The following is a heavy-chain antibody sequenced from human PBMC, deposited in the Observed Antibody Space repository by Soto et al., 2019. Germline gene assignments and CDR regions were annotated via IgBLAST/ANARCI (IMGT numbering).Heavy chain of an antibody. J-gene: IGHJ4*02. Sequence: QVQLQESGPGLVKPSETLSLTCTVPGGSITRGGYYWSCIRQHPGKGLEWIGYIYNSGTTYYNPSLKTRVTISVDTSKNQFSLKLTSVTAADTAVYYCAGDPASWGQGTLVTVSS. CDR3: AGDPAS. V-gene: IGHV4-31*03. CDR2: IYNSGTT. CDR1: GGSITRGGYY.